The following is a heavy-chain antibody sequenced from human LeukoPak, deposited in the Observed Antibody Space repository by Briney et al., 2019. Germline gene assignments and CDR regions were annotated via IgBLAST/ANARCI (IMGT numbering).Heavy chain of an antibody. V-gene: IGHV3-74*01. CDR2: INSDGSGT. Sequence: GGSLRPSCAASGFTFSDYWMHWVRQAPGKGLVWVSRINSDGSGTTYADSVKGRFTISRDNAKNTLYLQMNSLRAEDTAVYYCARGPKKNYYGMDVWGQGTTVTVSS. CDR1: GFTFSDYW. CDR3: ARGPKKNYYGMDV. J-gene: IGHJ6*02.